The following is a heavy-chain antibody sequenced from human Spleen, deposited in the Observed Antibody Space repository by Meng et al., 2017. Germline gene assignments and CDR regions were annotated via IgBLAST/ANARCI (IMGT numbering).Heavy chain of an antibody. J-gene: IGHJ4*02. Sequence: GESLKISCRTSGFTLSNYGMSWVRQAPGKGPEWVATISNNGDTHYADSMMGRFIISRDDSKNSLYLQMNSLRAEDTALYYCARGHISSWYPGFDYWGQGTLVTVSS. D-gene: IGHD6-13*01. V-gene: IGHV3-23*01. CDR3: ARGHISSWYPGFDY. CDR1: GFTLSNYG. CDR2: ISNNGDT.